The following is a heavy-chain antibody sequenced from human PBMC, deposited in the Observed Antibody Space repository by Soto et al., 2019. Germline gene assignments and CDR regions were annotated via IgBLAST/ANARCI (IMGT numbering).Heavy chain of an antibody. CDR1: GFTFNDYA. V-gene: IGHV3-30-3*01. Sequence: QVQLVESGGGVVQPGRSLRLSCAASGFTFNDYAMHWVRQAPGKGLEWVAVISYDGSNNYYADAVKGRFSISRDNAKNTLELQMNSVGAEDTAVYYCARDVNYCDYFSYAFDMWGQGTMVTVPS. CDR3: ARDVNYCDYFSYAFDM. D-gene: IGHD4-17*01. J-gene: IGHJ3*02. CDR2: ISYDGSNN.